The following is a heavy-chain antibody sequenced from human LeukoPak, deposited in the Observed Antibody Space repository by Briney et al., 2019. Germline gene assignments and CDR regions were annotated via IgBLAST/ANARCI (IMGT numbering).Heavy chain of an antibody. CDR3: ARDRDLVEMATRYAFDI. J-gene: IGHJ3*02. D-gene: IGHD5-24*01. Sequence: ASVKVSCKASGYTFTSYYMHWVRQAPGQGLEWMGIINPSGGSTSYAQKFQGRVTMTRDMSTSTVYMELSSLRSEDTAVYYCARDRDLVEMATRYAFDIWGQGTMVSVSS. CDR1: GYTFTSYY. CDR2: INPSGGST. V-gene: IGHV1-46*01.